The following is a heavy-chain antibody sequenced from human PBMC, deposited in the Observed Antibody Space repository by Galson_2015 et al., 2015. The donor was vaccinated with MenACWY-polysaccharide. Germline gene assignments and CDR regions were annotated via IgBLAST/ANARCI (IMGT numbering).Heavy chain of an antibody. CDR1: GYTFTSYA. CDR2: INAGNGNT. V-gene: IGHV1-3*01. J-gene: IGHJ4*02. CDR3: AKAGPSSGGTYFDY. D-gene: IGHD6-6*01. Sequence: SVKVSCKAFGYTFTSYAIHWVRQAPGQRLEWMGWINAGNGNTKYSQNFQGRVTITRDTSASTAYMELSSLRSEDTAVCYCAKAGPSSGGTYFDYWGQGSLVTVSS.